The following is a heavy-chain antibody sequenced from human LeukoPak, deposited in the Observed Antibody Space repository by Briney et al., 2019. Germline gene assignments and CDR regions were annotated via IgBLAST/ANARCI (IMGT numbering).Heavy chain of an antibody. D-gene: IGHD6-13*01. Sequence: GGSLSLSYAASGFTFSSYATSWVRQAPGKGLEWVSDISGGGATTFYADSVKGRFTISRDNSKNTLYLQLSSLRAEDTAVYYCAKSTGYSTTGRDFDSWGRGTLVTVSS. CDR1: GFTFSSYA. CDR3: AKSTGYSTTGRDFDS. J-gene: IGHJ4*02. CDR2: ISGGGATT. V-gene: IGHV3-23*01.